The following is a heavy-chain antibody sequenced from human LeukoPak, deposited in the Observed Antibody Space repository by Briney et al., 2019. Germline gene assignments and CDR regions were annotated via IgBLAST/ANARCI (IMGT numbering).Heavy chain of an antibody. J-gene: IGHJ4*02. V-gene: IGHV3-21*05. CDR1: GFTFSSYG. CDR2: ISSRNDDI. CDR3: VRYYDTSGYPYYFDY. Sequence: GGSLRLSCATSGFTFSSYGMNWVRQAPGKGLEWVSFISSRNDDINYADFVKGRFTISRGNAKNSLYLQMNSLRAEDTAIYYCVRYYDTSGYPYYFDYWGQGTLVTVSS. D-gene: IGHD3-22*01.